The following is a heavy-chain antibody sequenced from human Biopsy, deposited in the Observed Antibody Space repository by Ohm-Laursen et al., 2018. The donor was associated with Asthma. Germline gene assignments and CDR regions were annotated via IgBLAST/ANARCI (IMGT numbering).Heavy chain of an antibody. CDR3: AKCQVGYSSGWSLLLKKIYYSGTDV. D-gene: IGHD6-19*01. J-gene: IGHJ6*02. CDR1: GGTFSNFA. CDR2: IMTVFGTT. V-gene: IGHV1-69*13. Sequence: ASVKVSCKAPGGTFSNFAISWVRQAPGQGLEWLGGIMTVFGTTNYAQKFQGRVTITADESTSTAYMEVTSLRSEDTAIYYCAKCQVGYSSGWSLLLKKIYYSGTDVWGQGTAVTVSS.